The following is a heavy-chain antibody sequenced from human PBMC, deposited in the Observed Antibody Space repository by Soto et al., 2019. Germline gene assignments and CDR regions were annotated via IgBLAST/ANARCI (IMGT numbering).Heavy chain of an antibody. V-gene: IGHV1-69*13. Sequence: ASVKVSCKASGGTFSSYAISWVRQAPGQGLEWMGGIIPIFGTANYAQKFQGRVTITADESTSTAYMELSSLRSEDTAVYYCAAEVIVVVVAPNWFDPWGQGTLVTVSS. CDR3: AAEVIVVVVAPNWFDP. CDR1: GGTFSSYA. CDR2: IIPIFGTA. D-gene: IGHD2-15*01. J-gene: IGHJ5*02.